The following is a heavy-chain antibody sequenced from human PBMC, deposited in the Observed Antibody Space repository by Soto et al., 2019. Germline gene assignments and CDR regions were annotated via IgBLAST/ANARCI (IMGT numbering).Heavy chain of an antibody. Sequence: GGSLRLSCAASGFSFSSYSIYWVRQAPGKGLAWVSGISGSGSGTYYADSVKGRFTISRDNSKNTLYLQMHSLRAEDTAIYYRAKGSSGYYDTFDYWGQGTLVTVSS. D-gene: IGHD3-22*01. CDR3: AKGSSGYYDTFDY. CDR2: ISGSGSGT. J-gene: IGHJ4*02. V-gene: IGHV3-23*01. CDR1: GFSFSSYS.